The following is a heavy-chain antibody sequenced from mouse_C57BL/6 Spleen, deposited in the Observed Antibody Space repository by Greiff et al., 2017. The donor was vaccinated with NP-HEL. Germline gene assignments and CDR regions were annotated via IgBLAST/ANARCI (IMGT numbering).Heavy chain of an antibody. CDR1: GYTFTSYD. V-gene: IGHV1-85*01. D-gene: IGHD2-3*01. CDR3: ARGPIYDGYQGGFAY. Sequence: QVQLQQSGPELVKPGASVKLSCKASGYTFTSYDINWVKQRPGQGLEWIGWIYPRDGSTKYNEKFKGKATLTVDTSSSTAYMELHSLTSEDSAVYFCARGPIYDGYQGGFAYWGQGTLVTVSA. CDR2: IYPRDGST. J-gene: IGHJ3*01.